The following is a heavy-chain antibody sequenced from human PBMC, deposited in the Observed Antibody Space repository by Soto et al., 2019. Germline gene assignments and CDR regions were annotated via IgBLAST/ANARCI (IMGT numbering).Heavy chain of an antibody. J-gene: IGHJ4*02. Sequence: QVQLVQSGAEVKKPGASVKVSCKASGYTFTSYDINWVRQATGQGLEWMGWMNPNSGNTGYAQKFQGRVTMTRNTSISTAYMELSSLRSDATSVYYCARGSYYYDFWSGPYPFDYWGQGTLVTVSS. CDR2: MNPNSGNT. CDR3: ARGSYYYDFWSGPYPFDY. V-gene: IGHV1-8*01. D-gene: IGHD3-3*01. CDR1: GYTFTSYD.